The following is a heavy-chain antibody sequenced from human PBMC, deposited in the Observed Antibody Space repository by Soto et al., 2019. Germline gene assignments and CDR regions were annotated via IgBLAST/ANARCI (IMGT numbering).Heavy chain of an antibody. CDR1: GYTFTSYG. Sequence: ASVKVSCKASGYTFTSYGISWVRQAPGQGLDWMGWISAYNGNTKYAQDLQGRVTMTTDTSTSTAYMELRSLRSDDTAVYYCARFSGGSYNTYYFYYGMDVWGQGTTVTV. CDR2: ISAYNGNT. V-gene: IGHV1-18*01. D-gene: IGHD2-15*01. CDR3: ARFSGGSYNTYYFYYGMDV. J-gene: IGHJ6*02.